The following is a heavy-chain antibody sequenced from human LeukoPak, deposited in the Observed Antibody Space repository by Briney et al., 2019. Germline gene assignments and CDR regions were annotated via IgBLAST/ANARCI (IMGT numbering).Heavy chain of an antibody. CDR1: GYTFSTYA. CDR3: ARDIGYYGDYYFDY. Sequence: GASVKVSCRTSGYTFSTYAISWVRLAPGQGLEWMGWISGYNGDADYAQKLQGRITMTTDTSTNTAYMELRSLTSDDTAMYYCARDIGYYGDYYFDYWGQGTLVTVSS. J-gene: IGHJ4*02. CDR2: ISGYNGDA. D-gene: IGHD4-17*01. V-gene: IGHV1-18*01.